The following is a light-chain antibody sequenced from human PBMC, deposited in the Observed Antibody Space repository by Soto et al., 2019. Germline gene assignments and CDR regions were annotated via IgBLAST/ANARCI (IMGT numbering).Light chain of an antibody. CDR1: QSVDSTY. CDR3: QQYDTSPPMYT. Sequence: EIVLTQSPGTLSLSPGERATLSCRASQSVDSTYLAWYQQKPDQSPRLLIYATSTRAAGIPDRFSGSGSGTDFTLTISRLEPEDVAVYYCQQYDTSPPMYTFGQGTKVDIK. V-gene: IGKV3-20*01. CDR2: ATS. J-gene: IGKJ2*01.